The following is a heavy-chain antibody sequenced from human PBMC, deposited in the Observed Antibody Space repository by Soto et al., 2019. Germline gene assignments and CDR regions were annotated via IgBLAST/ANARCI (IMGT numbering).Heavy chain of an antibody. D-gene: IGHD5-18*01. CDR1: GYSFTSYW. V-gene: IGHV5-10-1*01. CDR2: IDPSDSYT. J-gene: IGHJ4*02. CDR3: ARHGRGYSYGSGNDY. Sequence: PGESLKISCKGSGYSFTSYWISWVRQMPGKGLEWMGRIDPSDSYTNYSPSFQGHVTISADKSISTAYLQWSSLKASDTAMYYCARHGRGYSYGSGNDYWSQGTLVTVSS.